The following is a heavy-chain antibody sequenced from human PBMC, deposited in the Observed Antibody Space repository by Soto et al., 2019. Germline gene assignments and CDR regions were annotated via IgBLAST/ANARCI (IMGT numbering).Heavy chain of an antibody. D-gene: IGHD2-2*01. J-gene: IGHJ1*01. Sequence: EVQLVESGGGLIQPGGSLRLSCAASGFTVSSNYMSWVRQAPGKGLEWVSVIYSGGSTYYADSVKGRFTISRDNSKNTLYLQINSLRAEDTAVYYCARVGDCSSTSCPNGYFQHWGQGTLVTVSS. CDR2: IYSGGST. V-gene: IGHV3-53*01. CDR1: GFTVSSNY. CDR3: ARVGDCSSTSCPNGYFQH.